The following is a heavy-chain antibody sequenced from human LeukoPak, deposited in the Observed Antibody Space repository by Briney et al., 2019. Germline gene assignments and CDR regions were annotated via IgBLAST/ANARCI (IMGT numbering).Heavy chain of an antibody. V-gene: IGHV4-4*07. CDR3: ARQSDSSGYYYLGAFDF. CDR2: IYTSGNT. D-gene: IGHD3-22*01. Sequence: SETLSLTCTVSGGTISGYYWSWIRQPAGKGLEWIGRIYTSGNTNYNPSLKSRLTMSVDTSKNQFSLKLSSVTAADTAVYYCARQSDSSGYYYLGAFDFWGQGTMVTVSS. J-gene: IGHJ3*01. CDR1: GGTISGYY.